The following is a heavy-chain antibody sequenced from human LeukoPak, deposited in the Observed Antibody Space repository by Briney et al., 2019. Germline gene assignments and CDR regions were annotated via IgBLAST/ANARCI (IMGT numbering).Heavy chain of an antibody. CDR1: GFTFSSSE. V-gene: IGHV3-48*02. CDR2: IGGSSTSI. D-gene: IGHD3-10*01. CDR3: DYHGN. J-gene: IGHJ4*02. Sequence: GGSLRLSCAASGFTFSSSEMNWMRQAPGKGLEWLSSIGGSSTSIYYADSVKGRFTISRDNVKNLLYLQMNSLRDEDTAVYYCDYHGNWGQGTLVTVSS.